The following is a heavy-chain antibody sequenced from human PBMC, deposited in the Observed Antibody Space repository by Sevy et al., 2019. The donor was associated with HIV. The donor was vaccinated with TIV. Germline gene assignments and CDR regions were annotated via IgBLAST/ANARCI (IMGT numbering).Heavy chain of an antibody. Sequence: ASVKVSCKASGYTFTGYYMHWVRQAPGQGLEWMGWINPNSGGTNYAQKFQGWVTMTRDTSISTAYMELSRLRSDDTAMYYCARGGLAAKYYFDYWGQGTLVTVSS. CDR2: INPNSGGT. V-gene: IGHV1-2*04. CDR1: GYTFTGYY. D-gene: IGHD6-13*01. J-gene: IGHJ4*02. CDR3: ARGGLAAKYYFDY.